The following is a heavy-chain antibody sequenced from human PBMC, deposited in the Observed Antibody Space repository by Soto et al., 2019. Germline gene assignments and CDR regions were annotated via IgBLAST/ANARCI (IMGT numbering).Heavy chain of an antibody. CDR1: GYTFTGYY. CDR2: INPNSGGT. Sequence: GASVKVSCKASGYTFTGYYMHWVRQAPGQGLEWMGRINPNSGGTNYAQKFQGRVTMTRDTSTSTVYMELSSLRSEDTAVYYCARGFYDSSGYYYAYFQHWGQGTLVTVSS. D-gene: IGHD3-22*01. CDR3: ARGFYDSSGYYYAYFQH. V-gene: IGHV1-2*02. J-gene: IGHJ1*01.